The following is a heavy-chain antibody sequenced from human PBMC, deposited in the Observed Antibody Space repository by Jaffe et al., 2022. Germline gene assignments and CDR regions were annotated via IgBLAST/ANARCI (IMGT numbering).Heavy chain of an antibody. D-gene: IGHD3-10*01. CDR3: ARHYDYGSGRGPGWFDP. CDR2: IYYSGST. J-gene: IGHJ5*02. Sequence: QLQLQESGPGLVKPSETLSLTCTVSGGSISSSSYYWGWIRQPPGKGLEWIGSIYYSGSTYYNPSLKSRVTISVDTSKNQFSLKLSSVTAADTAVYYCARHYDYGSGRGPGWFDPWGQGTLVTVSS. CDR1: GGSISSSSYY. V-gene: IGHV4-39*01.